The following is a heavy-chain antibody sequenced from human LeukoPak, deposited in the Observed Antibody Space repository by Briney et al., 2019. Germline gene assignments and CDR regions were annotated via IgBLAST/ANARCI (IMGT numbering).Heavy chain of an antibody. CDR3: ARVTSSWPHYYFDY. J-gene: IGHJ4*02. D-gene: IGHD6-13*01. CDR2: ISYDGSNK. V-gene: IGHV3-30-3*01. CDR1: GFTFSSYA. Sequence: GGSLRLSCAASGFTFSSYAMHWVRQAPGKGLEWVAVISYDGSNKYYADSVKGRFTISRDNSKNTLYLQMNSLRAEDTAVYYCARVTSSWPHYYFDYWGQGTLVTVSS.